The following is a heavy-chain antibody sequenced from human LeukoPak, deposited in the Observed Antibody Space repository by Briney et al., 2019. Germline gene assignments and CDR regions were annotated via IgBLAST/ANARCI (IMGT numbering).Heavy chain of an antibody. CDR1: GFTFDDYA. Sequence: GGSLRLSCAASGFTFDDYAMHWVRQAPGKGLGWVSLISWDGGSTYYADSVKGRFTISRDNSKNSLYLQMNSLRAEDTALYYCAKDIRRRITITTLTWELDYWGQGTLVTVSS. V-gene: IGHV3-43D*04. CDR3: AKDIRRRITITTLTWELDY. CDR2: ISWDGGST. J-gene: IGHJ4*02. D-gene: IGHD3-3*01.